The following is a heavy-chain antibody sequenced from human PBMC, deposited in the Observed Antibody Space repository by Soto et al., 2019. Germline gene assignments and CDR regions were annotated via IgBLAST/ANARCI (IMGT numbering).Heavy chain of an antibody. Sequence: GGSLGLSCAASGFTFSSYNMHWVRQAPGKGLEYVSAISSNGGSTYYADSVKGRFTISRDNSKNTLYLQMGSLRTEDMAVYYCARAPASGYYDYWGQGTLVTVSS. J-gene: IGHJ4*02. CDR3: ARAPASGYYDY. V-gene: IGHV3-64*02. CDR2: ISSNGGST. CDR1: GFTFSSYN. D-gene: IGHD3-22*01.